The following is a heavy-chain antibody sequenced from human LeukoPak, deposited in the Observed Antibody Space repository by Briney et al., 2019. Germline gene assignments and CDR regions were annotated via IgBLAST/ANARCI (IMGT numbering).Heavy chain of an antibody. CDR1: GFTFSSYA. D-gene: IGHD1-26*01. CDR3: AKRRHVWELPPSSD. CDR2: TSGSGGGT. V-gene: IGHV3-23*01. J-gene: IGHJ4*02. Sequence: GGSLRLSCAASGFTFSSYAMSWVRQAPGKGLEWVSTTSGSGGGTYYADSVKGRFTTSRDNSKNTLYLQMKSLRAEDTAMYYCAKRRHVWELPPSSDWGQGTLVTVSS.